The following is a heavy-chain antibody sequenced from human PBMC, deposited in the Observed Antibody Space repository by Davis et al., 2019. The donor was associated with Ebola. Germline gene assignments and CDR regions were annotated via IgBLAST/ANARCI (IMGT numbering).Heavy chain of an antibody. Sequence: WGTLRLSCAASGFTFSSSGMHCVRHAPGKVLKWVAVIWYDGSNKYYADSVKGRFTISRDNSKNTLYLQMNSLRVEDTAVYYCARMYSGSPEGGDYWGQGTLVIVSS. CDR3: ARMYSGSPEGGDY. CDR2: IWYDGSNK. CDR1: GFTFSSSG. V-gene: IGHV3-33*01. D-gene: IGHD1-26*01. J-gene: IGHJ4*02.